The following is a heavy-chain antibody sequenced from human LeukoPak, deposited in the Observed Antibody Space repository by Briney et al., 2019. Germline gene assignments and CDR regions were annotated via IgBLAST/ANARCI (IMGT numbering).Heavy chain of an antibody. Sequence: SETLSLTCTVSGGSINKYYWTWIRQPPGRGLEWIGYIYYSGSTNYNPSLKSRVTISVDTSKNQFSLKLSSVTAADTAIYYCAQTKGTVWFDPWGQGTLVTVSS. J-gene: IGHJ5*02. CDR3: AQTKGTVWFDP. D-gene: IGHD1-14*01. CDR1: GGSINKYY. CDR2: IYYSGST. V-gene: IGHV4-59*01.